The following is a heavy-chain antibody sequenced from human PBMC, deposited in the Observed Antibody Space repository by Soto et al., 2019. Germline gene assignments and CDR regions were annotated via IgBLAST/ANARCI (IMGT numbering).Heavy chain of an antibody. CDR2: IWYDGSNK. J-gene: IGHJ3*01. Sequence: QVQLVESGGGVVQPGRSLRLSCAASGFTFSSYGMHWVRQAPGKGLEWVAVIWYDGSNKYYADSVKGRFTISRDNSKNTLYLQMNSLRAEDTAVYYCARYWFDSGAFDLWGQGTMVTVSS. D-gene: IGHD3-10*01. V-gene: IGHV3-33*01. CDR3: ARYWFDSGAFDL. CDR1: GFTFSSYG.